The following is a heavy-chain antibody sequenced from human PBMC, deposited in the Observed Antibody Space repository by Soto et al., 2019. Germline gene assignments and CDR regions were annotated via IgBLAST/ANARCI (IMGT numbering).Heavy chain of an antibody. CDR2: IYHSGST. CDR1: GYSISSGYY. D-gene: IGHD3-3*01. Sequence: SETLSLTCTVSGYSISSGYYWGWIRQPPGKGLEWIGSIYHSGSTYYNPSLKSRVTISVDTSKNQFSLKLSSVTAADTAVYYCARDFWSGYYYYGMDVWGQGTTVTVSS. CDR3: ARDFWSGYYYYGMDV. V-gene: IGHV4-38-2*02. J-gene: IGHJ6*02.